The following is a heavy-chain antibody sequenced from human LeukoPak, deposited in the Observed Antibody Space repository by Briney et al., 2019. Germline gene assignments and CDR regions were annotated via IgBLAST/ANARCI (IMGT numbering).Heavy chain of an antibody. V-gene: IGHV1-18*01. CDR2: ISAYNGNT. Sequence: ASVKVSCKASGYTFTNYGISWVRQAPGQGLEWMGWISAYNGNTNYAQNVQGRVTMTTDTSTSTAYMELRSLRSDDTAVYYCARXSXPHXQXSCXGGNCYYYYFDYWGQGTPVTVSS. CDR3: ARXSXPHXQXSCXGGNCYYYYFDY. CDR1: GYTFTNYG. D-gene: IGHD2-15*01. J-gene: IGHJ4*02.